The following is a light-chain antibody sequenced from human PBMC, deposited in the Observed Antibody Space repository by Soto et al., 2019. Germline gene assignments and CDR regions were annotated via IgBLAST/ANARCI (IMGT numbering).Light chain of an antibody. Sequence: DIHLAHSPSFLSGSLGDMVTITFRASQGISSYLAWYQQKPGKAPKLLIYAASTLQSGVPSRFSGSGSGTEFTLTISSLQPEDFATYYCQQLNSYPITFGQGTRLEIK. J-gene: IGKJ5*01. CDR3: QQLNSYPIT. CDR1: QGISSY. V-gene: IGKV1-9*01. CDR2: AAS.